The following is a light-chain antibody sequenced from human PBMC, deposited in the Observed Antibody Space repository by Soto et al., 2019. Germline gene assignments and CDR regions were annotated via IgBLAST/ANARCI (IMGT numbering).Light chain of an antibody. V-gene: IGLV2-23*02. CDR3: CSYAGTSYV. CDR2: EVN. J-gene: IGLJ1*01. Sequence: QSVLTQPASVSGSPGQSITISCTGTSSDVGSYDAVSWYQHHPGKVPKLMIYEVNKRPSGVSYRFSGSKSGNTASLTISGLKAEDEADYYCCSYAGTSYVFGSGTKFTVL. CDR1: SSDVGSYDA.